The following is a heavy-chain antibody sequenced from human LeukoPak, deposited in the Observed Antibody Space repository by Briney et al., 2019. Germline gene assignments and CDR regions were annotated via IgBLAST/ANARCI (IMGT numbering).Heavy chain of an antibody. D-gene: IGHD2-2*01. CDR3: ARGGNADIVVVPAAHNWFDP. V-gene: IGHV1-69*13. CDR1: GGTFSSYA. CDR2: IIPIFGTA. J-gene: IGHJ5*02. Sequence: GASVKVSCKASGGTFSSYAISWVRQAPGQGLEWMGGIIPIFGTANYAQKFQGRVTITAVESTSTAYMELSSLRSEDTAVYYCARGGNADIVVVPAAHNWFDPWGQGTLVTVSS.